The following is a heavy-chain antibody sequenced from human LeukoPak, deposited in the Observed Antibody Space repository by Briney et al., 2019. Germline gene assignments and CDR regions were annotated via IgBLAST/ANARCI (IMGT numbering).Heavy chain of an antibody. CDR3: TRENRPFCPFAY. J-gene: IGHJ4*02. D-gene: IGHD2/OR15-2a*01. Sequence: SETLSLTCGVSGGSIDMTNYWSWVRQAPGKGLEWIGEIAHDGTRNYNASLRSRVAMSLDRANNQFSLSLTSVTAADTAVYYCTRENRPFCPFAYWGQGVLVTVSS. V-gene: IGHV4-4*02. CDR2: IAHDGTR. CDR1: GGSIDMTNY.